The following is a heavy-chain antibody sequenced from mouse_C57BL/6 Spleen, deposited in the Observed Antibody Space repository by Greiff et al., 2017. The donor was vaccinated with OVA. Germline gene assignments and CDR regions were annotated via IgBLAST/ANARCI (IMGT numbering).Heavy chain of an antibody. CDR2: IDPENGDT. J-gene: IGHJ3*01. V-gene: IGHV14-4*01. Sequence: EVQLQQSGAELVRPGASVKLSCTASGFNIKDDYMHWVKQRPEQGLEWIGWIDPENGDTEYASKFQGKATITADTSSNTAYLQLSSLTSEDTAVYYCTDYQGFAYWGQGTLVTVSA. D-gene: IGHD5-5*01. CDR1: GFNIKDDY. CDR3: TDYQGFAY.